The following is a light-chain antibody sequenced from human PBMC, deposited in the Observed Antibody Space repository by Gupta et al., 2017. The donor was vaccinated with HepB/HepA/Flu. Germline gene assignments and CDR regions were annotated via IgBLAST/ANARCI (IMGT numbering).Light chain of an antibody. CDR3: VQYGSSTWT. Sequence: TVFTQSPGTLSLSPGERATLSCRACQSVSSSYLAWYQQKPGQAPRLLSYGASSRATGIQDRYSGSGSVTDCTLTISRLEPGDFAVYYWVQYGSSTWTFGQGTRVEIK. J-gene: IGKJ1*01. CDR2: GAS. CDR1: QSVSSSY. V-gene: IGKV3-20*01.